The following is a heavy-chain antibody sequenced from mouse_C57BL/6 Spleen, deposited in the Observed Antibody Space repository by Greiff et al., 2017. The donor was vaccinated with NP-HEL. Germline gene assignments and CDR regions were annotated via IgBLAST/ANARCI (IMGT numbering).Heavy chain of an antibody. V-gene: IGHV1-64*01. Sequence: QVQLQQPGAELVKPGASVKLSCKASGYTFTSYWMHWVKQRPGQGLEWIGMIHPNSGSTNYNEKFKSKATLTVDKASSTAYMQLSSLTSEYSAVYYCARWLLGAMDYWGQGTSVTVSS. J-gene: IGHJ4*01. CDR2: IHPNSGST. CDR3: ARWLLGAMDY. D-gene: IGHD2-3*01. CDR1: GYTFTSYW.